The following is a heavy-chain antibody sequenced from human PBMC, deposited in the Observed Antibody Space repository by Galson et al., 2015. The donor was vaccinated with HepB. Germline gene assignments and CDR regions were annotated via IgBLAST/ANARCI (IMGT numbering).Heavy chain of an antibody. J-gene: IGHJ4*02. CDR2: ISSNEGST. V-gene: IGHV3-64D*06. D-gene: IGHD1-1*01. CDR1: GFTFSSYA. Sequence: SLRLSCAASGFTFSSYAMHWVRQAPGKGLEYVSAISSNEGSTYYADSVKGRFTISRDNSKNTLYLQMSSLRAEDTAVYYCVKRTWGYYFDYWGQGTLVTVSS. CDR3: VKRTWGYYFDY.